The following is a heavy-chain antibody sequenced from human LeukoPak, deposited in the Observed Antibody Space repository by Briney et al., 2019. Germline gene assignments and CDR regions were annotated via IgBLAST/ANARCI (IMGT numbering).Heavy chain of an antibody. D-gene: IGHD3-9*01. CDR2: IFHTGRI. CDR3: ARANFDTLTGWGHFDS. J-gene: IGHJ4*02. CDR1: GGSISETNY. Sequence: SETLSLTCVVSGGSISETNYWSWVRQPPGKGLEWTGEIFHTGRINYNPSLKSRVILSVDKSKNQFSLRMNSVTAADTAMYYCARANFDTLTGWGHFDSWGQGTLVTVSS. V-gene: IGHV4-4*02.